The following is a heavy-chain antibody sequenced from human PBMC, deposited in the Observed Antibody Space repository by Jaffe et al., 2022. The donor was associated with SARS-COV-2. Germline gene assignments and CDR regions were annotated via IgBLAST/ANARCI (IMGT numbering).Heavy chain of an antibody. J-gene: IGHJ4*02. CDR3: AHTGGVRRIVAARTFAH. CDR2: IYWDDDK. V-gene: IGHV2-5*02. D-gene: IGHD1-26*01. CDR1: GFSLSTSGVG. Sequence: QITLKESGPTLVKPTQTLTLTCTFSGFSLSTSGVGVGWIRQPPGKALEWLALIYWDDDKRYSPSLKSRLTITKDTSKNQVVLTMTNMDPVDTATYFCAHTGGVRRIVAARTFAHWGQGTLVTVSS.